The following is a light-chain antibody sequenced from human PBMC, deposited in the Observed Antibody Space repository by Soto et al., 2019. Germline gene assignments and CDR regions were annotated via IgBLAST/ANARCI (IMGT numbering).Light chain of an antibody. J-gene: IGKJ1*01. CDR1: QSVSSSY. CDR2: GAS. CDR3: HQYGSSPWT. V-gene: IGKV3-20*01. Sequence: EIVLTQSPGTLSLSPGERATLSCRASQSVSSSYLAWYQQTPGQAPRLLIYGASSRATGIPDRFSGSGSGTDFTLTVSRLEPEDFAVYYCHQYGSSPWTFGQGTKVDIK.